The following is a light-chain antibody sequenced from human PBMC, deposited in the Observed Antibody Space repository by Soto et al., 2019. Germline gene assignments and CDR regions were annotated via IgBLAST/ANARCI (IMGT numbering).Light chain of an antibody. CDR2: DAS. Sequence: DIQMTQSPSTLSASVGDRVTITCRASQSISTWLAWYQQKPGKAPKLLIYDASRLESGVPSRFSGSGSGTEFALTISSLEPEDFAVYYCQQRSKWPPITFGQGTRLEIK. J-gene: IGKJ5*01. CDR3: QQRSKWPPIT. V-gene: IGKV1-5*01. CDR1: QSISTW.